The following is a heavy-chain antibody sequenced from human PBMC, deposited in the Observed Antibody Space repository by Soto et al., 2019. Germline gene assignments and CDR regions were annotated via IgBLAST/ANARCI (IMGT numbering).Heavy chain of an antibody. Sequence: GESLKISCKGSGYSFTSYWISWVRQMPGKGLEWMGRIDPSDSYTNYSPSFQGHVTISADKSISTAYLQWSSLKASDTAIYYCARHAQDYSNYDWFDPRGQGTLVTVSS. V-gene: IGHV5-10-1*01. J-gene: IGHJ5*02. CDR3: ARHAQDYSNYDWFDP. D-gene: IGHD4-4*01. CDR2: IDPSDSYT. CDR1: GYSFTSYW.